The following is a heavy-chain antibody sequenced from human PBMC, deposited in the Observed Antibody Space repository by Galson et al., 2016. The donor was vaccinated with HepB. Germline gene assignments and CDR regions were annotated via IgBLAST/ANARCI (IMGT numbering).Heavy chain of an antibody. Sequence: SVKVSCKASGYTFTTSGISWVRQAPGQGLEWMGWITPIFGTTNYAQRFQGRITITADESTGTAYMELSSLRSEDTAVYYCARDSAVGATEFYFGMDVWGQGTAVTVSS. CDR2: ITPIFGTT. V-gene: IGHV1-69*13. D-gene: IGHD1-26*01. CDR1: GYTFTTSG. CDR3: ARDSAVGATEFYFGMDV. J-gene: IGHJ6*02.